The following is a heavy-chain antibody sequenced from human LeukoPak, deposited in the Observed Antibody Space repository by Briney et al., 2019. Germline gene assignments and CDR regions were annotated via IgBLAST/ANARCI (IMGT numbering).Heavy chain of an antibody. J-gene: IGHJ4*02. CDR1: GYTFTGYY. CDR2: INPNSGGT. D-gene: IGHD1-26*01. Sequence: ASVKVSCKASGYTFTGYYMHWVRQAPGQGLEWMGWINPNSGGTNYAQKFQGRVTITTDESTSTAYMELSSLGSEDTAVYYCARVSDSGSQSYFDYWGQGTLVTVSS. CDR3: ARVSDSGSQSYFDY. V-gene: IGHV1-2*02.